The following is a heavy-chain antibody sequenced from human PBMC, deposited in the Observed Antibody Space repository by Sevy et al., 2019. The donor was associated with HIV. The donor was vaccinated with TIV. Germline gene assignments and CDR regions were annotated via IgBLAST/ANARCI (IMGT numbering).Heavy chain of an antibody. D-gene: IGHD3-22*01. V-gene: IGHV1-18*04. CDR1: GYTFTSYG. J-gene: IGHJ3*02. Sequence: ASVKVSCKASGYTFTSYGISWVRQAPGQGLEWMGWISAYNGNTNYAQKLQGRVTMTTDTSTSTAYMELRSLRSDDTAVYYCASMVTMIVGPDAFDIWGQGTMVTVSS. CDR3: ASMVTMIVGPDAFDI. CDR2: ISAYNGNT.